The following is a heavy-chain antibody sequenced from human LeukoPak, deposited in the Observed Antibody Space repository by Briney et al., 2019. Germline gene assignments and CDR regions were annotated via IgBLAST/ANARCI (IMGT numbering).Heavy chain of an antibody. V-gene: IGHV1-69*05. D-gene: IGHD6-13*01. Sequence: GASAKVSCKASGGTFSSYAISWVRQAPGQGLEWMGGIIPIFGTANYAQKFQGRVTITTDESTSTAYMELSSLRSEDTAVYYCARIWSRIAAAGTAPGYWGQGTLVTVSS. CDR1: GGTFSSYA. CDR3: ARIWSRIAAAGTAPGY. J-gene: IGHJ4*02. CDR2: IIPIFGTA.